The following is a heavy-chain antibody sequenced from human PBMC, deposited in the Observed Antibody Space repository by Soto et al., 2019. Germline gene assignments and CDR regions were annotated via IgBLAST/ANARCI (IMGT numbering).Heavy chain of an antibody. Sequence: SETLSLTCIVSGGSINSYYWSWIRQPPGKGLEWIGYIYYSGSTNYNPSLKSRVTISVDTSKKQFSLKLSSVTAADTAVYYCARVRDCSSTSCYWVDYWGQGTLITVSS. D-gene: IGHD2-2*01. CDR3: ARVRDCSSTSCYWVDY. CDR2: IYYSGST. V-gene: IGHV4-59*01. CDR1: GGSINSYY. J-gene: IGHJ4*02.